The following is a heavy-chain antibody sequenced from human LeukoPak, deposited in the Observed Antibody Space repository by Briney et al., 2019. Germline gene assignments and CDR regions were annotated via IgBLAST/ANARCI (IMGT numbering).Heavy chain of an antibody. J-gene: IGHJ4*02. CDR2: IRGDSTET. CDR3: ARGHFGVVLDY. Sequence: PGGSLRLSCAGSGFTFSSYSMMWVRQAPGKGLEWVSSIRGDSTETRHAGSLMGRFTISRDNAKKSLYLQINSLRVEDTAVYYCARGHFGVVLDYWGQGTLVTVSS. V-gene: IGHV3-21*01. D-gene: IGHD3-3*01. CDR1: GFTFSSYS.